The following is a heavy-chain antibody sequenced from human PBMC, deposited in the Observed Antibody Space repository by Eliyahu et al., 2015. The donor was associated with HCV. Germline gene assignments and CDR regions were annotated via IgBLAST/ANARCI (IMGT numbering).Heavy chain of an antibody. CDR3: GSGFYDTRGYYAPDY. D-gene: IGHD3-22*01. V-gene: IGHV4-30-4*08. CDR2: IYNTGSA. Sequence: QVQLHESGPGLVKPSQTLSLICTVSGGSVNSGGYFWSWIRQSPEKGLEWIGYIYNTGSAYYNPSLRSRLSISIDTSRNQFSLKLTSVTPADAAVYFCGSGFYDTRGYYAPDYWGQGSLITVSS. CDR1: GGSVNSGGYF. J-gene: IGHJ4*02.